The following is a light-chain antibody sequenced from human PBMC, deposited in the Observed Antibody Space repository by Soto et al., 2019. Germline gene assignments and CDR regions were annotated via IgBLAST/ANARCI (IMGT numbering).Light chain of an antibody. CDR1: QSVSSY. CDR2: DAS. Sequence: EIVLTQSPATLSLSPGERATLSCRASQSVSSYLAWYQQKPGQAPRLLIYDASNRATGIPARFSGSGSGTDFTLTISSLEPEDFAVSYCQQRINPWTFGQGTKV. V-gene: IGKV3-11*01. J-gene: IGKJ1*01. CDR3: QQRINPWT.